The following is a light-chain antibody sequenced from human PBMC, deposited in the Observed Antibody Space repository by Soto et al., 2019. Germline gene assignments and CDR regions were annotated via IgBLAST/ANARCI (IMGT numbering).Light chain of an antibody. V-gene: IGLV2-14*01. CDR2: GVS. Sequence: QSALTQPASVSGSPGQSITISCTGTSSDIGAYNYVSWYQQHPGKAPKLMIYGVSNRPSGVSNRFSGSKSGNTASLTISGLQPEDEADYYCSSYTSSSALVVGGGTKLTVL. CDR3: SSYTSSSALV. J-gene: IGLJ3*02. CDR1: SSDIGAYNY.